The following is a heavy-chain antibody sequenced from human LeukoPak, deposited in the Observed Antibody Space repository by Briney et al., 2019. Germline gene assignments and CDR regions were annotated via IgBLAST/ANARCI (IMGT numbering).Heavy chain of an antibody. CDR2: IYYSGST. Sequence: SQTLSLTCTVSAGSLSSGDYYWSWLRQPPGTGLEWCGYIYYSGSTYYNPSRKSLVTISVDTSKNQLSLKLSSVTAADTAVYYCARVRGSGSFDYWGQGTLVTVSS. J-gene: IGHJ4*02. V-gene: IGHV4-30-4*01. CDR3: ARVRGSGSFDY. CDR1: AGSLSSGDYY. D-gene: IGHD3-10*01.